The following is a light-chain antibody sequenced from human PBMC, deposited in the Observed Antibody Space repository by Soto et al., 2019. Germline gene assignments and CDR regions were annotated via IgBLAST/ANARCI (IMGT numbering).Light chain of an antibody. CDR2: GAS. V-gene: IGKV3-20*01. CDR1: QSVTSSY. CDR3: QQYGSSGT. Sequence: EIVLAQSPGTLSLSPVGSDTLXCRASQSVTSSYLAWYQQKPGQALRLLIYGASNRATGIPDRFSGSGSGTDFTLTISRLEPEDFAVYYCQQYGSSGTFGQGTKV. J-gene: IGKJ1*01.